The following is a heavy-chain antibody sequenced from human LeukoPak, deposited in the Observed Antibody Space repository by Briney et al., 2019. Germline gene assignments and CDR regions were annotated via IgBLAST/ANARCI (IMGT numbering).Heavy chain of an antibody. D-gene: IGHD1-26*01. V-gene: IGHV3-66*01. CDR3: ATEGIVGGGAHFDY. Sequence: GGSLRLSCAASGFTFSYFYMSGVRQAPGKGLEWVSVIYSGGSTYYADSVKGRFTISRDNAKNSLYLQMNSLRVEDTAVYYCATEGIVGGGAHFDYWGQGTLVTVSS. CDR1: GFTFSYFY. J-gene: IGHJ4*02. CDR2: IYSGGST.